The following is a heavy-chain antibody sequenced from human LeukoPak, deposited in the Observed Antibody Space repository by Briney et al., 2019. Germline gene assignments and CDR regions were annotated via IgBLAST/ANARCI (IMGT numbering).Heavy chain of an antibody. V-gene: IGHV3-30*18. CDR2: ISYDGSNK. J-gene: IGHJ6*02. CDR3: AKVPDVGDYERGMDV. Sequence: GGSLRLSCAASGFTFSSYGMHWVRQAPGKGLEWVAVISYDGSNKYYADSVKGRFTISRDNSKNTLYLQMNSLRAEDTAVYYCAKVPDVGDYERGMDVWGQGTTVTVSS. D-gene: IGHD4-17*01. CDR1: GFTFSSYG.